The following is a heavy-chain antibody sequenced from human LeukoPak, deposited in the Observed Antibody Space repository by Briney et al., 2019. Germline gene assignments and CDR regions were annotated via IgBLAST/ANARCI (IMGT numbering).Heavy chain of an antibody. V-gene: IGHV4-59*08. D-gene: IGHD3-10*01. J-gene: IGHJ4*02. CDR2: IYYSGST. CDR3: AKQYGSGSPIPHFDY. Sequence: PSETLSLTCTVSGCSISSYYWSWIRQPPGKGLEWMGYIYYSGSTNYNPSLTSRVTISGDTSKNQSSLTLSSVTAADTAVYYCAKQYGSGSPIPHFDYWGQGALVTVSS. CDR1: GCSISSYY.